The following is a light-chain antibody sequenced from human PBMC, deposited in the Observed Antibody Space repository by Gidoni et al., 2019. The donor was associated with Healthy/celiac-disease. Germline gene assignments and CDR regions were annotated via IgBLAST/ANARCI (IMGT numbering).Light chain of an antibody. Sequence: EIVMTQSPATLSVYPGERATLSCRASQSVSSNLAWYQQKPGQAPRLLIYGASTRATGIPARFSGSGSGTEFTLTISSRQSEDFAVYYCQQYNNWPYTFGQGTKLEIK. CDR1: QSVSSN. CDR3: QQYNNWPYT. V-gene: IGKV3-15*01. J-gene: IGKJ2*01. CDR2: GAS.